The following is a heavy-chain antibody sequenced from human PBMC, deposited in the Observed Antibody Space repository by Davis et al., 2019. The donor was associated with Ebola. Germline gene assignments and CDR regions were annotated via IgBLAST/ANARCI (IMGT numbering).Heavy chain of an antibody. CDR2: ISGSGGST. D-gene: IGHD3-10*01. CDR1: GFTFSSYA. V-gene: IGHV3-23*01. CDR3: AKELAIGYAYGPNSY. J-gene: IGHJ4*02. Sequence: GESLKISCAASGFTFSSYAMSWLRQAPGKGLGWVSAISGSGGSTYSADSVKGRFTISRDNSKRTVYLQMNSLRADDTAIYYCAKELAIGYAYGPNSYWGQGTLVTVSS.